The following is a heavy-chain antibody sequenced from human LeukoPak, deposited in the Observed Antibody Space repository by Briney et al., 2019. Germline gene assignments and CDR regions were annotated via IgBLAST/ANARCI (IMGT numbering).Heavy chain of an antibody. CDR3: ARVLGTSDAFDI. J-gene: IGHJ3*02. CDR1: GFTVSSNC. Sequence: GGSLRLSCAASGFTVSSNCMSWVRQAPGKGLEWVSVIYSGGSTYYADSVKGRFTISRDNAKNSLYLQMNSLRAEDTAVYYCARVLGTSDAFDIWGQGTMVTVSS. V-gene: IGHV3-53*01. D-gene: IGHD1-14*01. CDR2: IYSGGST.